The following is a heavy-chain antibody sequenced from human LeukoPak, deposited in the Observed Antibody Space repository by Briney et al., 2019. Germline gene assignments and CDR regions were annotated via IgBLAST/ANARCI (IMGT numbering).Heavy chain of an antibody. CDR2: VSYDGTDE. CDR3: TRSNRESVRWPDP. D-gene: IGHD3-10*01. J-gene: IGHJ5*02. V-gene: IGHV3-30-3*01. CDR1: GFTFSAYA. Sequence: GGSLRLSCAASGFTFSAYAMHWVRQAPGKGLEWVTVVSYDGTDEYYADSVKGRFSISRDNSKNTVYLHMNSLKTEDTAVYYCTRSNRESVRWPDPWGQGTLVTVSS.